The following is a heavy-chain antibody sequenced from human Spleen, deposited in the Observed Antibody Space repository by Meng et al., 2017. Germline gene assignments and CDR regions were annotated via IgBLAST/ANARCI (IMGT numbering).Heavy chain of an antibody. Sequence: QLWLMQSGAEVKKPGSSVKVSCKASGDTFNSYAITWVRQAPGQGLQWMGWIIPIFGTTNCAQKFQGRVPITADKSTSTAYMVLRSLRSEDTAVYFCARSSFSASPYYFGYWGLGTLVTVSS. D-gene: IGHD3-3*02. CDR3: ARSSFSASPYYFGY. CDR2: IIPIFGTT. V-gene: IGHV1-69*06. J-gene: IGHJ4*02. CDR1: GDTFNSYA.